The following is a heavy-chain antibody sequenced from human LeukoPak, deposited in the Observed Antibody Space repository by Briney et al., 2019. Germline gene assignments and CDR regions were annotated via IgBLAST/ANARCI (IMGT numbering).Heavy chain of an antibody. J-gene: IGHJ4*02. Sequence: GGFLRLSCVPSGFTFSGFGMTWVRQPPGKGLEWVASFDGNADGTYYADSVKGRCTISRHNSKNTLYLQMNSLRAEDTAIYYCAKPRIIGLGWAQFDYWGQGSLVTVSS. CDR1: GFTFSGFG. V-gene: IGHV3-23*01. CDR3: AKPRIIGLGWAQFDY. D-gene: IGHD2-15*01. CDR2: FDGNADGT.